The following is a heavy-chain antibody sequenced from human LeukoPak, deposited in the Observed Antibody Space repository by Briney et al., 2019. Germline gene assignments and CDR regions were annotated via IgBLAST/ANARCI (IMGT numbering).Heavy chain of an antibody. V-gene: IGHV3-21*01. J-gene: IGHJ4*02. CDR2: ISSSSSYI. Sequence: GGSLRLSCTASAFTLSNYAMNWVRQAPGKGLEWVSSISSSSSYIYYADSVKGRFTISRDNAKNSLYLQMNSLRAEDTAVYYCARIAVAATIDYWGQGTLVTVSS. CDR3: ARIAVAATIDY. CDR1: AFTLSNYA. D-gene: IGHD6-19*01.